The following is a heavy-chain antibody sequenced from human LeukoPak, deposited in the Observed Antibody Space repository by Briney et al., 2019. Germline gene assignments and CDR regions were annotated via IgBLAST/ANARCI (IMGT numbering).Heavy chain of an antibody. CDR2: ISYDGSNK. V-gene: IGHV3-30*04. Sequence: PGGSLRLSCAASGFTFSSYAMHWVRQAPGKGLEWVAVISYDGSNKYYADSVKGRFTISRDNSKNTLYLQMNSLRAEDTAVYYCARGVYQLLFARRWFDPWGQGTLVTASS. J-gene: IGHJ5*02. CDR1: GFTFSSYA. CDR3: ARGVYQLLFARRWFDP. D-gene: IGHD2-2*01.